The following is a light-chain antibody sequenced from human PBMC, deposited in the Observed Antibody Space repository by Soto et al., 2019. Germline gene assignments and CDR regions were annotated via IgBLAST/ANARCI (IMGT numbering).Light chain of an antibody. CDR2: DVS. CDR1: SSDVGGYNY. J-gene: IGLJ2*01. Sequence: QSALTQPASVSGSPGQAITISCTGTSSDVGGYNYVSWYQQHRGKAPKLMIYDVSNRPSGVSNRFSGSKSGNPASPTIWGHQADDEDDYYRSSYPNRSTPVFGGGTKLTVL. V-gene: IGLV2-14*01. CDR3: SSYPNRSTPV.